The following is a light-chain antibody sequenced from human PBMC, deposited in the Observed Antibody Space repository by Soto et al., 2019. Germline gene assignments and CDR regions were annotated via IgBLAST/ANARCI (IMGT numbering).Light chain of an antibody. Sequence: DIQMIQSPSSLSASVGDRVTITCQASPEISNYLNWYQQKPGKAPKLLIYDASHLERGVPSRFSGRGSGTDFTFTISSLQPEDFATYYCQQYDHLPRTFGRGTKVEIK. CDR1: PEISNY. CDR3: QQYDHLPRT. J-gene: IGKJ1*01. V-gene: IGKV1-33*01. CDR2: DAS.